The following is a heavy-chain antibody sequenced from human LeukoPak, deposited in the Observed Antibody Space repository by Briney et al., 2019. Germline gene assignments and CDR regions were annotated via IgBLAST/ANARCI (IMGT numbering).Heavy chain of an antibody. J-gene: IGHJ6*03. Sequence: VASVKVSCKASGYTFTGYYMHWVRQAPGQGLEWMGWINPNSGGTNYAQKFQGRVTMTRDTSISTAYMELSRLRSDDTAVYYCARDGTYSSSWYYYYYYYMDVWGKGTTVTISS. V-gene: IGHV1-2*02. CDR3: ARDGTYSSSWYYYYYYYMDV. D-gene: IGHD6-13*01. CDR2: INPNSGGT. CDR1: GYTFTGYY.